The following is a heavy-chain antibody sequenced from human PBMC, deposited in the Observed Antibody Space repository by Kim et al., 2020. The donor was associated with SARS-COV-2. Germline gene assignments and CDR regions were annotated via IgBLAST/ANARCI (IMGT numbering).Heavy chain of an antibody. CDR2: T. Sequence: TEYAASVKGRFTISRDDSQNSLYLQMNSLKTDDTAVYYCARGGWNTGFDYWGQGTLVTVSS. J-gene: IGHJ4*02. D-gene: IGHD1-1*01. V-gene: IGHV3-72*01. CDR3: ARGGWNTGFDY.